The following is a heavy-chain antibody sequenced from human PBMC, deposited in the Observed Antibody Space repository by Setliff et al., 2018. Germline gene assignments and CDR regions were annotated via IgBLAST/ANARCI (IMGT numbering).Heavy chain of an antibody. V-gene: IGHV3-7*01. J-gene: IGHJ5*02. CDR2: IKQDGSEK. CDR3: ARARYSNFLNWFDP. D-gene: IGHD4-4*01. Sequence: GGSLRLSCAASGFTFSNAWMSWVRQAPGKGLEWVANIKQDGSEKYYVDSVKGRFTISRDNAKNSLYLQMSSLRAEDTAVYYCARARYSNFLNWFDPWGQGTLVTVSS. CDR1: GFTFSNAW.